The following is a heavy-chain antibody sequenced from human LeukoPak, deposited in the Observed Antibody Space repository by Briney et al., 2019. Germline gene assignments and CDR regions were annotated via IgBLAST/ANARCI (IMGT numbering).Heavy chain of an antibody. J-gene: IGHJ4*02. CDR1: GGSFSGYY. V-gene: IGHV4-34*01. Sequence: PSETLSLTCAVYGGSFSGYYWSWIRQPPGKGLEWIGEISHSGSTNYNPSLKSRVTISVDTSKNQFSLKLSSVTAADTAVYYCARQRRGYSSSSVLDYWGQGTLVTVSS. CDR2: ISHSGST. CDR3: ARQRRGYSSSSVLDY. D-gene: IGHD6-6*01.